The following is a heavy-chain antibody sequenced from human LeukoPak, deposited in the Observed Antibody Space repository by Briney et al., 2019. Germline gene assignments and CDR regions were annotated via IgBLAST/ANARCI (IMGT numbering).Heavy chain of an antibody. D-gene: IGHD2-2*01. J-gene: IGHJ4*02. Sequence: GGSLRLSCSASGFTFSTYSMHWVRQAPGKGLAWVAVISYDGSNKYYADSVKGRFTISRDNSKNTLFLQMNSLRAEDTAVYYCASADNYCSSTSCSLRGGVDYWGQGTLVTVSS. CDR1: GFTFSTYS. CDR3: ASADNYCSSTSCSLRGGVDY. CDR2: ISYDGSNK. V-gene: IGHV3-30-3*01.